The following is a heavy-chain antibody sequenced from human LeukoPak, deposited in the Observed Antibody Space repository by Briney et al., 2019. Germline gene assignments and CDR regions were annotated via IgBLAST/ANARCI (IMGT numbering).Heavy chain of an antibody. V-gene: IGHV1-18*01. J-gene: IGHJ5*02. CDR2: ISAYNGNT. D-gene: IGHD3-3*01. CDR1: GYTFTSYG. CDR3: ARGRGLEWLPFNWFDP. Sequence: ASVKLSCKASGYTFTSYGISWVRQAPGQGLEWMGWISAYNGNTDYAQKLQGRVTMTTDTSTSTAYMELRSLRSDDTAVYYCARGRGLEWLPFNWFDPWGQGTLVTVSS.